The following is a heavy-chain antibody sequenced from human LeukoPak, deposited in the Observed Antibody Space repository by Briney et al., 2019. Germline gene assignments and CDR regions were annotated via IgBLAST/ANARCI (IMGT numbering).Heavy chain of an antibody. D-gene: IGHD2-15*01. CDR2: ISSSISYL. Sequence: GGSLRLSCAASGFTFSSYSMNWVRQAPGKGLEWVSSISSSISYLFYADSVKGRVTISRDNAKNTLYLQMNSLRAEDTAVYYCARGYCSGGTCYPINWGQGTLVTVSS. CDR3: ARGYCSGGTCYPIN. CDR1: GFTFSSYS. V-gene: IGHV3-21*01. J-gene: IGHJ4*02.